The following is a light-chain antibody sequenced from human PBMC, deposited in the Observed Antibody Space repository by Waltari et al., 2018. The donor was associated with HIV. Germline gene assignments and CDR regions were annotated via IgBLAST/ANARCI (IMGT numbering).Light chain of an antibody. CDR3: QSFDSSLTTSGVI. CDR2: ANI. Sequence: QSVLPTPPSVSGAPGQRVTISCPGSSSNNGAGDDADWYQQLPGTAPKLLIYANINRPSGVPDRFSGSKSGSSASLAITGLQAEDEAHYYCQSFDSSLTTSGVIFGGGTKLTVL. CDR1: SSNNGAGDD. V-gene: IGLV1-40*01. J-gene: IGLJ2*01.